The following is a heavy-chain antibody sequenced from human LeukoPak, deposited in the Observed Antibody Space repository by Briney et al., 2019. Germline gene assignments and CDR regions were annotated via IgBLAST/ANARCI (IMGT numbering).Heavy chain of an antibody. CDR3: ARGAWAVVVAASFDY. CDR1: GYTFTSYG. V-gene: IGHV1-18*01. D-gene: IGHD2-15*01. CDR2: ISAYNGNT. J-gene: IGHJ4*02. Sequence: ASVKVSCKASGYTFTSYGISWVRQAPGQGLEWMGWISAYNGNTNYAQKLQGRVTMTTDTSTRTAYMELRSLRSDDTAVYYCARGAWAVVVAASFDYWGQGTLVTVSS.